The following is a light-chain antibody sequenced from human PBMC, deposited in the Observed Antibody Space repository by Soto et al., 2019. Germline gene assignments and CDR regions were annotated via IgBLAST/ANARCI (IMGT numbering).Light chain of an antibody. CDR2: KAS. J-gene: IGKJ2*01. Sequence: DIQMTQSPSTLSASVGDRVTITCRASQSISSWLAWYQQKPGKAPKLLIYKASTLESGVPSKISGSGSGTEFTLTISSLQPDDFATYYGQQYSSYSYTFGQGTKLEIK. CDR3: QQYSSYSYT. CDR1: QSISSW. V-gene: IGKV1-5*03.